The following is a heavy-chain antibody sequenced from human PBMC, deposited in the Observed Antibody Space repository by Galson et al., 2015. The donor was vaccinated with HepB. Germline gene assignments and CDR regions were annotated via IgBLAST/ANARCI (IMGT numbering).Heavy chain of an antibody. CDR3: AVNMKRGTSDY. CDR1: GFTTRDSG. V-gene: IGHV3-23*01. D-gene: IGHD1-1*01. CDR2: IGSSGRT. Sequence: SLRLSCAAAGFTTRDSGIDWVPQPPGKGLEWVSGIGSSGRTYYTDSVMGRFTISRDNSKNTVFLQMNSLRAEDTAEYFCAVNMKRGTSDYWGQGTRVTVSS. J-gene: IGHJ4*02.